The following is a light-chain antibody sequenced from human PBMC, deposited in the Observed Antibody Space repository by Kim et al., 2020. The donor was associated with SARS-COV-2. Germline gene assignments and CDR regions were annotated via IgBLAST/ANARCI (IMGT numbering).Light chain of an antibody. CDR3: QQYHGYPRT. CDR1: QGISNS. Sequence: DIQMTQSPSSLSASIGDRVTITCRASQGISNSLAWFQQKPGKAPKPLIYAASTLHSGVPSKFSGSGSGTDFTLTISSLQPDDFATYYCQQYHGYPRTFGQGTKVEIE. CDR2: AAS. J-gene: IGKJ1*01. V-gene: IGKV1-16*02.